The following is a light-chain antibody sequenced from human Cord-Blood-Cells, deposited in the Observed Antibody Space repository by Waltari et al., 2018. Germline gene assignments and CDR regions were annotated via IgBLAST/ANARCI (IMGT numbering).Light chain of an antibody. Sequence: DIPMTQSPSSLSASVGDRVTITCRASQSISSNLNWYQQKPGKAPKLLIYAAYSLQSRVPARFSGSRSGADFTLTIISLRTQDFATYYCQQSYSTPDTFGQGTKLEIK. CDR2: AAY. V-gene: IGKV1-39*01. CDR3: QQSYSTPDT. CDR1: QSISSN. J-gene: IGKJ2*01.